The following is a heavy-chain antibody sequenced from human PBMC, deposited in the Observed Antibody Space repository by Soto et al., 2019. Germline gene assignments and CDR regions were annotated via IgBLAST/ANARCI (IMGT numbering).Heavy chain of an antibody. J-gene: IGHJ5*02. CDR2: VTWNSGTI. V-gene: IGHV3-9*01. CDR3: AKDIRRWFGEVNWFDP. CDR1: GFTFDDYA. Sequence: DVQLVESGGGLVQPGRSLRLSCAASGFTFDDYAMHWVRQAPGKGLEWVSGVTWNSGTIGYADSVKGRFTISRDNAKNYLYLQMNSLRAEDTALYYCAKDIRRWFGEVNWFDPWGQGTLVTVSS. D-gene: IGHD3-10*01.